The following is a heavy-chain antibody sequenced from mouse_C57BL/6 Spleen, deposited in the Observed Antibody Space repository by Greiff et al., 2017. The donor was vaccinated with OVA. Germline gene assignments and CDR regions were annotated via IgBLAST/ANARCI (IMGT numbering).Heavy chain of an antibody. CDR1: GYTFTSYW. CDR3: AKGYYEGYAMDY. CDR2: INPSSGYT. J-gene: IGHJ4*01. D-gene: IGHD1-1*01. V-gene: IGHV1-7*01. Sequence: VQLQQPGAELAKPGASVKLSCKASGYTFTSYWMHWVKQRPGQGLEWIGNINPSSGYTKYNQKFKDKATLTADKSSSTAYMQLSSLTYEDSAVYYCAKGYYEGYAMDYWGQGTPVTVSS.